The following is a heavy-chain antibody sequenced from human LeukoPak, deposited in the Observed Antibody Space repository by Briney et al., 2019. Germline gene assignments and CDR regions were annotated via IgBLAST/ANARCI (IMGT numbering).Heavy chain of an antibody. CDR2: ISSDGTNK. D-gene: IGHD1-26*01. V-gene: IGHV3-30-3*01. Sequence: GGSLRLSCAASGFTFSRYAMHWVRQAPGKGLEWVAVISSDGTNKYNADSVQGRFTISRDNAKNSLCLQMTSLRAEDTAIYYCVRSGGYWGQGTLVTVSS. CDR3: VRSGGY. CDR1: GFTFSRYA. J-gene: IGHJ4*02.